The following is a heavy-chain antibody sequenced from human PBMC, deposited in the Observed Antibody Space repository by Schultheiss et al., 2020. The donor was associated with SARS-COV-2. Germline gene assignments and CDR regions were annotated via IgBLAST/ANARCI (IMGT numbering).Heavy chain of an antibody. CDR2: ISYDGSNK. D-gene: IGHD3-22*01. CDR1: GFTFSSYA. V-gene: IGHV3-30-3*01. J-gene: IGHJ4*02. CDR3: AREKDYYHSSGYYYDY. Sequence: GGSLRLSCAASGFTFSSYAMHWVRQAPGKGLEWVAVISYDGSNKYYADSVKGRFTISRDNSKNTLYLQMNSLRAEDTAVYYCAREKDYYHSSGYYYDYWGQGTLVTVSS.